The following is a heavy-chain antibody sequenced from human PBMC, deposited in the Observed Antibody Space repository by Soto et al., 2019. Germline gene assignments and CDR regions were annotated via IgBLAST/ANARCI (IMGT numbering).Heavy chain of an antibody. V-gene: IGHV4-38-2*01. Sequence: PSETLSLTCAVSGYSISDDYYWGWIRQPPGKGLEWIGSIYQSGSTYYNPSLKSRVTISVDTSKNQFSLRLTSVTAADTAMYYCAKKGYYASGRINVFDSWGQGTLVTVSS. J-gene: IGHJ4*02. CDR3: AKKGYYASGRINVFDS. D-gene: IGHD3-10*01. CDR1: GYSISDDYY. CDR2: IYQSGST.